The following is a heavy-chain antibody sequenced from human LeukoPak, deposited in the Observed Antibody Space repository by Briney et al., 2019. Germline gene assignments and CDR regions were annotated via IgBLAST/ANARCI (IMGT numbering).Heavy chain of an antibody. CDR3: ARGKGKKDY. CDR1: GGSISSYY. V-gene: IGHV4-59*12. J-gene: IGHJ4*02. Sequence: SETLSLTCTVSGGSISSYYWSWIRQPPGKGLEWIGYIYYSGSTNYNPSLKSRVTISVDTSKNQFSLKLSSVTAADTAVYYCARGKGKKDYWGQGTLVTVSS. CDR2: IYYSGST.